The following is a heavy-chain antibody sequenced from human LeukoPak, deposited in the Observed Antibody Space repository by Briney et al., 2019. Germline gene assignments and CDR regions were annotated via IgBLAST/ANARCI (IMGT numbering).Heavy chain of an antibody. CDR3: ARGSGSWFY. Sequence: GGSLRLSCAASGFTFSRYSMNWVRQGPGKGLEWVSYISSSGSTIYYADSVKGRFTISRDNAKNSLYLQMNSLRAEDTAVYYCARGSGSWFYWRQGTRVTVSS. D-gene: IGHD6-13*01. CDR2: ISSSGSTI. V-gene: IGHV3-48*04. CDR1: GFTFSRYS. J-gene: IGHJ4*02.